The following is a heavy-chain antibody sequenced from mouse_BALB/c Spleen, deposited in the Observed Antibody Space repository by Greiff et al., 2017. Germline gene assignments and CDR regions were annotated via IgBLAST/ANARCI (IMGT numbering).Heavy chain of an antibody. CDR2: IYPGDGST. J-gene: IGHJ3*01. CDR3: ARRGYDYEGFAY. D-gene: IGHD2-4*01. CDR1: GYTFTSYD. Sequence: QVHVKPSGPELVKPGALVKISCKASGYTFTSYDINWVKQRPGQGLEWIGWIYPGDGSTKYNENFKGKATLTADKSSSTAYMQLSSLTAENSAVYFCARRGYDYEGFAYWGQGTLVTVSA. V-gene: IGHV1S56*01.